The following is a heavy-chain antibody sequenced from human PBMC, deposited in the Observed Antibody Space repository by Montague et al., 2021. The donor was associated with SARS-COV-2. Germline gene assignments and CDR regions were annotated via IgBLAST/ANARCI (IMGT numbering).Heavy chain of an antibody. CDR1: GFMFSSYA. CDR2: ISGSGTST. Sequence: SLRLSCAASGFMFSSYAMSWVCQAPGKGLEWVSTISGSGTSTSDADSVKGRFTTSRDNSKNTLYLQMNSLGAEDTALYYCAKGGRGRGSYGAAGFDYWGQGTLVTVSS. V-gene: IGHV3-23*01. CDR3: AKGGRGRGSYGAAGFDY. J-gene: IGHJ4*02. D-gene: IGHD1-26*01.